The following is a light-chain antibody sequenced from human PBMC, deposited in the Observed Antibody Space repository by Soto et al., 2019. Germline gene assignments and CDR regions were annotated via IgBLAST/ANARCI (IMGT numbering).Light chain of an antibody. CDR1: SSDVGTYNY. Sequence: QSVLTQPASVSGSPGQTLTISCTGTSSDVGTYNYVSWYQQHSGTAPKLMIYGVSNRPSGVSNRFSGSKSGNTASLTISGLQAEDEADYYCSAYTRSLTLYVFGSGTKVTVL. CDR2: GVS. V-gene: IGLV2-14*01. CDR3: SAYTRSLTLYV. J-gene: IGLJ1*01.